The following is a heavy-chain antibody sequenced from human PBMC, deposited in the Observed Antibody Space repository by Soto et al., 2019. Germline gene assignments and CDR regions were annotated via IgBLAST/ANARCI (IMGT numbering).Heavy chain of an antibody. V-gene: IGHV1-69*06. CDR3: ARGLLYATTYFDY. CDR1: GDTFTTNS. J-gene: IGHJ4*02. CDR2: IIPVVGTT. D-gene: IGHD2-8*01. Sequence: QVQLVQSGAEVKKPGSSVKVSCKASGDTFTTNSLNWVRQAPGQGLEWMGGIIPVVGTTKYAQKYQDRVTITGDKSTTPGHMELSSLRSDDTAVYYCARGLLYATTYFDYWGQGTPVTVSS.